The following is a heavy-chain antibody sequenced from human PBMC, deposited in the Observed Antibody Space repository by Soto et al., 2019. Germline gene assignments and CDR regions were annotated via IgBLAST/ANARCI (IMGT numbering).Heavy chain of an antibody. CDR2: VRSKANNYVT. CDR3: TRQGGYCGGGSCYAFNDY. CDR1: GFTFSASA. Sequence: EVQLVESGGGLVQPGGSLKLSCAASGFTFSASAMHWVRQASGKGLEWVGRVRSKANNYVTAYGASVEGRFTISRDDSKNTAYLQMNSLKTEDTAVYFCTRQGGYCGGGSCYAFNDYWGQGTLVTVSS. D-gene: IGHD2-15*01. J-gene: IGHJ4*02. V-gene: IGHV3-73*01.